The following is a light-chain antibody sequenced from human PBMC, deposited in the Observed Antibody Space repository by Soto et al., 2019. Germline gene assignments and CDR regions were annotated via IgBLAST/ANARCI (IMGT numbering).Light chain of an antibody. J-gene: IGKJ3*01. CDR1: QSISSY. CDR3: QQSYSTPFT. Sequence: DLQMTQSPSNLSASVGDRVTITCRASQSISSYLNWYTQKQGKATKLLIYAASSLQSGVPSRVSGSGSGTDFTLTISSLQPEDCATDDGQQSYSTPFTFGPGTKVDIK. CDR2: AAS. V-gene: IGKV1-39*01.